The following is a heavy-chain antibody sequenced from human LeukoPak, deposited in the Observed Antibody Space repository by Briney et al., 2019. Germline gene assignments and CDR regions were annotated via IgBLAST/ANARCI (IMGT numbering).Heavy chain of an antibody. CDR2: INPNSGGT. J-gene: IGHJ4*02. Sequence: ASVKVSCKASGYTFTGYYMHWVRQAPGQGLVWMGWINPNSGGTNYAQKFQGRVTMTRDTSISTAYMELSRLRSDDTAVYYCAGPHYYDSSGLDYWGQGTLVTVSS. D-gene: IGHD3-22*01. CDR3: AGPHYYDSSGLDY. CDR1: GYTFTGYY. V-gene: IGHV1-2*02.